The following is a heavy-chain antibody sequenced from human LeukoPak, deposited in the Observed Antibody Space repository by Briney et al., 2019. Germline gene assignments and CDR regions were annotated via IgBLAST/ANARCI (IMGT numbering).Heavy chain of an antibody. Sequence: GGSLRLSCAASGFTVSSNYMNWVRQAPGRGLEWVSVIFSGGATYYTDSVRGRFTISRDNPRNTLYLQMNSLRVEDTAVYYCATSGVIPGAVGAYWGQGTLVTVSS. J-gene: IGHJ4*02. CDR1: GFTVSSNY. D-gene: IGHD2-2*01. CDR3: ATSGVIPGAVGAY. CDR2: IFSGGAT. V-gene: IGHV3-66*01.